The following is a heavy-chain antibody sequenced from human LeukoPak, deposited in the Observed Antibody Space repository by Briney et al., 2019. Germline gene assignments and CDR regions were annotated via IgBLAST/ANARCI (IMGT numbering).Heavy chain of an antibody. V-gene: IGHV1-8*03. D-gene: IGHD4-17*01. Sequence: ASVKVSCKASGYTFINYDINWVRQAPGQGLEWMGWMNPNSGNTGYAQKFQGRVTITRNTSISTAYMELSSLRSEDTAVYYCARVVNYRDYVTTRFDYWGQGTLVTVSS. CDR3: ARVVNYRDYVTTRFDY. J-gene: IGHJ4*02. CDR2: MNPNSGNT. CDR1: GYTFINYD.